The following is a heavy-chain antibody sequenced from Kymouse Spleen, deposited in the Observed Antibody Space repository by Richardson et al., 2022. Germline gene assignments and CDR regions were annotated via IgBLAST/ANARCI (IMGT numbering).Heavy chain of an antibody. Sequence: QVQLQQWGAGLLKPSETLSLTCAVYGGSFSGYYWSWIRQPPGKGLEWIGEINHSGSTNYNPSLKSRVTISVDTSKNQFSLKLSSVTAADTAVYYCAREDIVLMVYDIWGQGTMVTVSS. CDR3: AREDIVLMVYDI. J-gene: IGHJ3*02. D-gene: IGHD2-8*01. CDR2: INHSGST. V-gene: IGHV4-34*01. CDR1: GGSFSGYY.